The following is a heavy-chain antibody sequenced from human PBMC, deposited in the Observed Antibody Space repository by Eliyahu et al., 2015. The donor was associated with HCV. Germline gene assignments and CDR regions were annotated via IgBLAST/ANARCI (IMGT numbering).Heavy chain of an antibody. J-gene: IGHJ4*02. CDR1: GASVTSDDYY. D-gene: IGHD3-16*01. CDR2: IFYCGST. CDR3: ARVPGSWGETRLDH. Sequence: QVQLQESGPRLVKPSQTLSLTCTVSGASVTSDDYYWSWIRQQPGKGLEWIGYIFYCGSTYYKPSLESRTTISPDRSTNQFSLRLTSVTAADTAVYYCARVPGSWGETRLDHWGQGALVTVSS. V-gene: IGHV4-30-4*01.